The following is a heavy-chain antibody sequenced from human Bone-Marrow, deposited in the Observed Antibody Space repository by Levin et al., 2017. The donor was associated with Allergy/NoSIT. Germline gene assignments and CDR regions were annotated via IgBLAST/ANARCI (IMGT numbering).Heavy chain of an antibody. D-gene: IGHD5-18*01. CDR3: ARLGYSYIRYAHFDY. J-gene: IGHJ4*02. CDR1: GYSFTSYW. CDR2: IYPGDSDT. Sequence: KCGESLKISCKGSGYSFTSYWIGWVRQMPGKGLEWMGIIYPGDSDTRYSPSFQGQVTISADKSISTAYLQWSSLKASDTAMYYCARLGYSYIRYAHFDYWGQGTLVTVSS. V-gene: IGHV5-51*01.